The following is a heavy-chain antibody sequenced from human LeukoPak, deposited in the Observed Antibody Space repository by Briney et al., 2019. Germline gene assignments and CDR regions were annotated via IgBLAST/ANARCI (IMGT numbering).Heavy chain of an antibody. CDR3: ARGVIVATPDLFDS. CDR2: IYYSGST. Sequence: TETLSLTCTVSGGSVSSGSYYWSWIRQPPGKGLEWIGYIYYSGSTNYNPSLKSRVTISVDTSKNQFSLKLSSVTAADTAMYYCARGVIVATPDLFDSWGQGTLVTVST. D-gene: IGHD5-12*01. V-gene: IGHV4-61*01. CDR1: GGSVSSGSYY. J-gene: IGHJ4*02.